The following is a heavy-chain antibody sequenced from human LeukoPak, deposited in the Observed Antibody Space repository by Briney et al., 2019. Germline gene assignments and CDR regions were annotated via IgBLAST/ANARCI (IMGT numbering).Heavy chain of an antibody. V-gene: IGHV3-23*01. CDR3: AKVGVLLWLGDYWYFDY. CDR2: ISGSGGST. J-gene: IGHJ4*02. D-gene: IGHD3-10*01. Sequence: GGSLRLSCAASGFTFSSYAMSWVRQAPGKGLEWVSAISGSGGSTYYADSVKGRFTISRDNSKNTLYLQMNSLRAEDTAVYYCAKVGVLLWLGDYWYFDYWGQGTLVTVSS. CDR1: GFTFSSYA.